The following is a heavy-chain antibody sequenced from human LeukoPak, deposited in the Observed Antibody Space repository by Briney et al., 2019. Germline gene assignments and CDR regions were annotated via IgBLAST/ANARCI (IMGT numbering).Heavy chain of an antibody. CDR3: AKVIRSGTYLFDY. Sequence: GRSLRLSCAASGFTFSDYGMHWVRQAPGKGLEGVAFISYDGSYNYYADSVKDRFTISRDNPKNTLYLQVNSLRAEDTAVYYCAKVIRSGTYLFDYWGQGTLVTVSS. D-gene: IGHD3-10*01. J-gene: IGHJ4*02. CDR2: ISYDGSYN. V-gene: IGHV3-30*18. CDR1: GFTFSDYG.